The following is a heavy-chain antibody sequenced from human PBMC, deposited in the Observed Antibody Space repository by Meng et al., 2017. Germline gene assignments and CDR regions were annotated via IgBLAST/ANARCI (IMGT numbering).Heavy chain of an antibody. D-gene: IGHD2-2*01. V-gene: IGHV1-2*06. Sequence: LVQSGAEVKKPGASVKVSCKASGYTFTGYYMHWVRQAPGQGLEWMGRINPNSGGTNYAQKFQGRVTMTRDTSISTAYMELSRLRSDDTAVYYCARDLGGYCSSTSCYASNWFDPWGQGTLVTVSS. CDR3: ARDLGGYCSSTSCYASNWFDP. CDR1: GYTFTGYY. J-gene: IGHJ5*02. CDR2: INPNSGGT.